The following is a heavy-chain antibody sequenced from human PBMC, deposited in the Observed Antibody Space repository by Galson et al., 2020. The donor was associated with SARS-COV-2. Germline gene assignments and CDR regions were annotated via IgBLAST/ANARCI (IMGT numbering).Heavy chain of an antibody. D-gene: IGHD7-27*01. CDR3: ARWTGDTAFDI. CDR1: GGSISRGSYY. CDR2: IHTSGST. V-gene: IGHV4-61*02. Sequence: SETLSLTCTVPGGSISRGSYYWSWIRQPAGKGREWIGRIHTSGSTDNNSSLKSRVTISVDTSKNQFSLKLTSVTAADTAVYYCARWTGDTAFDIWGQGTMVTVSS. J-gene: IGHJ3*02.